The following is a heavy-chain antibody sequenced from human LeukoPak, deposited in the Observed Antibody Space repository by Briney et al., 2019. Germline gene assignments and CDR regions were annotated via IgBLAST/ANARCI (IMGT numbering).Heavy chain of an antibody. D-gene: IGHD3-22*01. CDR1: GYTFTSYA. V-gene: IGHV1-2*04. Sequence: VASVKVSCKASGYTFTSYAMHWVRQAPGQGLEWMGWINPNSGGTNYAQKFQGWVTMTRDTSISTAYMELSRLRSDDTAVYYCARERRTNSSGRRVGSLELVYWGQGTLVTVSS. CDR2: INPNSGGT. CDR3: ARERRTNSSGRRVGSLELVY. J-gene: IGHJ4*02.